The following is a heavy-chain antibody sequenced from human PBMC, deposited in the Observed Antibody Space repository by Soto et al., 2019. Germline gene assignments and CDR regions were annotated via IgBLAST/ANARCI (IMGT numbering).Heavy chain of an antibody. D-gene: IGHD4-4*01. J-gene: IGHJ6*04. Sequence: WGPLRLSCAASGFTFSSFGIHWVRQATGKGLEWLAVISYDGSNKYYADSVKGRFTISRDNSKNTLYLQMNSLRAEDTAVYYCAKDSTGHYYYGMDVWGEGTTVTVSS. CDR3: AKDSTGHYYYGMDV. CDR2: ISYDGSNK. CDR1: GFTFSSFG. V-gene: IGHV3-30*18.